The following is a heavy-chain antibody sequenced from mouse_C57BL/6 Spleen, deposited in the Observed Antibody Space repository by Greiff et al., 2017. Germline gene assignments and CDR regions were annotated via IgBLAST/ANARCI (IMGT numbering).Heavy chain of an antibody. Sequence: VQLQQSGPGLVQPSQSLSITCTVSGFSLTSYGVHWVRQSPGQGLEWLGVIWSGGSTDYNAAFISRLSISKDNSKIQVFFKMNSLQADDTAIYYCARDYYGSSWYFEVWGTGTTVTVSS. CDR1: GFSLTSYG. D-gene: IGHD1-1*01. CDR2: IWSGGST. V-gene: IGHV2-2*01. CDR3: ARDYYGSSWYFEV. J-gene: IGHJ1*03.